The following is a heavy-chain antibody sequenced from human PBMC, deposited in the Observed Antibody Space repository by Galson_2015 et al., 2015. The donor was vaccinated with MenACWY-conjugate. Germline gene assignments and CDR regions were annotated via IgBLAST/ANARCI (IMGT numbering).Heavy chain of an antibody. CDR1: GFTFNNYW. J-gene: IGHJ4*02. Sequence: SLRLSCAASGFTFNNYWMHWVRQPPGKGLEWISYIKADGSFSNHADSVKGRFTISTDNAKNMVYLQMDGLGDEDTAVYFCARGNNWSFDSWGQGTLVTVSS. V-gene: IGHV3-74*01. CDR3: ARGNNWSFDS. D-gene: IGHD1-1*01. CDR2: IKADGSFS.